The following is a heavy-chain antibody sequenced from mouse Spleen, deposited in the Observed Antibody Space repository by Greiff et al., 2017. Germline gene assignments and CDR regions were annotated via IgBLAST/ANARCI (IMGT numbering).Heavy chain of an antibody. CDR3: ARSANWDGDFDY. V-gene: IGHV5-16*01. CDR2: INYDGSST. D-gene: IGHD4-1*01. J-gene: IGHJ2*01. CDR1: GFTFSDYY. Sequence: EVKLVESEGGLVQPGSSMKLSCTASGFTFSDYYMAWVRQVPEKGLEWVANINYDGSSTYYLDSLKSRFIISRDNAKNILYLQMSSLKSEDTATYYCARSANWDGDFDYWGQGTTLTVSS.